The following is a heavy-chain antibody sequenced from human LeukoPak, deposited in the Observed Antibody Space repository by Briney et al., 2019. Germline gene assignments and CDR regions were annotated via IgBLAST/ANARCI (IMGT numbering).Heavy chain of an antibody. CDR3: AKNYDSSGYYMDY. CDR1: GFTFNNYG. CDR2: IRYDGSNK. D-gene: IGHD3-22*01. V-gene: IGHV3-30*02. Sequence: GGSLRLSCAASGFTFNNYGMHWVRQSPGKGLGWVALIRYDGSNKYYADSVKGRFTISRDNSKNTLYLQMNSLRAEDTAVYCCAKNYDSSGYYMDYWGQGTLVTVSS. J-gene: IGHJ4*02.